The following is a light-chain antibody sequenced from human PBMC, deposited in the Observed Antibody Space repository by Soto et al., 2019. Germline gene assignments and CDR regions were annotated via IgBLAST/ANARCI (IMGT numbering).Light chain of an antibody. J-gene: IGKJ5*01. Sequence: EIVLTQSPGTLSLSPGERATLSCRASQSVSSSYLAWYQQKPGQAPRLLIYGASSRATGIPDRFSGSGSGTAFTLTISSLEPEDFAVYFCQQYGSSPVTFGQGTRLEIK. CDR1: QSVSSSY. V-gene: IGKV3-20*01. CDR3: QQYGSSPVT. CDR2: GAS.